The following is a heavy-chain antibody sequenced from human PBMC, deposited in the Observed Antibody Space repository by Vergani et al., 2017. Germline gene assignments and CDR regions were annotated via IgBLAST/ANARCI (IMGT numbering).Heavy chain of an antibody. CDR2: IIPILGIA. D-gene: IGHD3-22*01. CDR3: ARDLGNDYYVSSGYYYVSWFDP. Sequence: QVQLVQSGAEVKKPGSSVKVSCKASGGTFSSYTISWVRQAPGQGLEWMGRIIPILGIANYAQKFQGRVTITADKSTSTAYMELSSLRSEDTAVYYCARDLGNDYYVSSGYYYVSWFDPWGQGTLVTVSS. CDR1: GGTFSSYT. V-gene: IGHV1-69*08. J-gene: IGHJ5*02.